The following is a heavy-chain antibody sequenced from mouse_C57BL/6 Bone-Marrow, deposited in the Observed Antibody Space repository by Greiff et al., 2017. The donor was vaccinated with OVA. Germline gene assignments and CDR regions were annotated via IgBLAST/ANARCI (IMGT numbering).Heavy chain of an antibody. V-gene: IGHV1-5*01. CDR2: IYPGNSDT. D-gene: IGHD1-1*01. CDR1: GYTFTSYW. Sequence: VQLHQSGPVLARPGASVKMSCKTSGYTFTSYWMHWVKQRPGQGLEWIGAIYPGNSDTSDNQKFKGKAKLTAVTSASTAYMELSSLTNEDSAVYYCTRNYYGSSYGGYYAMDYWGQGTSVTVSS. CDR3: TRNYYGSSYGGYYAMDY. J-gene: IGHJ4*01.